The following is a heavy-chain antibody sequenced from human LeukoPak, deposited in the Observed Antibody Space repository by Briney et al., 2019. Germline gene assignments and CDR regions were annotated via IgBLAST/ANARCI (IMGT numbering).Heavy chain of an antibody. CDR3: ARAAYCSGASCYFDY. D-gene: IGHD2-15*01. CDR2: IYASGST. Sequence: PSETLSLTCTVSGGSITTYSWSWIRQPAGKGLELISRIYASGSTTYNPSLKSRVTMSVDTSKNQFSVRLTSVAAADTAVYYCARAAYCSGASCYFDYWGQGTLVTVSS. CDR1: GGSITTYS. V-gene: IGHV4-4*07. J-gene: IGHJ4*02.